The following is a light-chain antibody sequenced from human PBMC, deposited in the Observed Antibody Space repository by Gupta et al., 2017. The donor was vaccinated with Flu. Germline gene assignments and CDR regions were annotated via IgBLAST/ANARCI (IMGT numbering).Light chain of an antibody. CDR1: QSISTY. J-gene: IGKJ2*02. CDR2: AAS. V-gene: IGKV1-39*01. Sequence: PSSLSASVGDRVTITCRASQSISTYLNWYQQRPGKAPKLLIYAASSLQSGVPSRFSGSGSGTDFTLTISRLQPEDFATYYCQQSYNTPRTFGQGTKLEIK. CDR3: QQSYNTPRT.